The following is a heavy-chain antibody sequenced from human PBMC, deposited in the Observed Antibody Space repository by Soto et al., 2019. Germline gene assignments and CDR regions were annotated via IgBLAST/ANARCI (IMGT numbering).Heavy chain of an antibody. CDR1: GFIFSTYV. D-gene: IGHD3-22*01. CDR2: ISNDGGGQ. CDR3: AREDASSGHAGTFQH. V-gene: IGHV3-30-3*01. Sequence: QVQLVESGGGVVQPGRSLRLSCAASGFIFSTYVMHWVRQAPGKGLEWVAGISNDGGGQHYTDSVKGRFTISRDNSKNTLYVQMDSLRVEDTAVYYCAREDASSGHAGTFQHWGQGTLVTVSS. J-gene: IGHJ1*01.